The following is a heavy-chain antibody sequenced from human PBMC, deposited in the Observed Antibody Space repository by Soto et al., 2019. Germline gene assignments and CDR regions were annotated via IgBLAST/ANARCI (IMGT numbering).Heavy chain of an antibody. D-gene: IGHD6-13*01. V-gene: IGHV4-4*07. CDR3: ARDLGIAAAGPYYYYGMDV. CDR2: IYTSGST. CDR1: GGSISSYY. Sequence: PSETQSLTCTVSGGSISSYYLSWIRQPAGKGLEWIGRIYTSGSTNYNPSLKSRVTMSVDTSKNQFSLKLSSVTAADTAVYYCARDLGIAAAGPYYYYGMDVWGQGTTVTAP. J-gene: IGHJ6*02.